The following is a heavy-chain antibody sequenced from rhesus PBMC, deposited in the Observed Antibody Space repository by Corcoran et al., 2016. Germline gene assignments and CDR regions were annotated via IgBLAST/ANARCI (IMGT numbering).Heavy chain of an antibody. Sequence: QVQLQESGPGVVKPSETLSLTCAVSGGSISGYYLWSWIRQPPGKGLEWIGYINGGSGSTSYNPPLKSQVIISLDTSKNQFSLKLSSVTAADTAVYYCARAECTGSGCYPRYFEFWGQGALVTVSS. V-gene: IGHV4S7*01. CDR1: GGSISGYYL. J-gene: IGHJ1*01. CDR3: ARAECTGSGCYPRYFEF. CDR2: INGGSGST. D-gene: IGHD2-21*01.